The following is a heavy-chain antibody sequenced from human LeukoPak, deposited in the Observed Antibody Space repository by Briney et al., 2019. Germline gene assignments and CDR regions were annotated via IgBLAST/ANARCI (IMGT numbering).Heavy chain of an antibody. Sequence: SETQSLTCTVSGGSISSYYWSWIRQPPGKGLEWIGYIYYSGSTNYNPSLKSRVTISVDTSKNQFSLRLSSVTPEDTAVYYCARDSSIAARDNWFDPWGQGTLVTVSS. J-gene: IGHJ5*02. D-gene: IGHD6-6*01. CDR1: GGSISSYY. CDR2: IYYSGST. V-gene: IGHV4-59*12. CDR3: ARDSSIAARDNWFDP.